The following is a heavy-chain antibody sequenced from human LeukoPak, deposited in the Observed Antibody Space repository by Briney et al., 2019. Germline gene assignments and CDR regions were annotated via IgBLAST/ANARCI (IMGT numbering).Heavy chain of an antibody. J-gene: IGHJ4*02. CDR1: GFTFSTYS. CDR3: ASPVSVDSSGTDQFDY. Sequence: PGGSLRLSCAASGFTFSTYSMNWVRQAPGKGLEWVSSISSSSSYIYYADSVKGRFTVSRENAKNSLYLQMNSLRAEDTAVYYCASPVSVDSSGTDQFDYWGQGTLVTVSS. CDR2: ISSSSSYI. V-gene: IGHV3-21*01. D-gene: IGHD3-22*01.